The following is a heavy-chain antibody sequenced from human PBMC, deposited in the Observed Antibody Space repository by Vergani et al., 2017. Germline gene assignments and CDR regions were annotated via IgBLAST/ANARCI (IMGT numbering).Heavy chain of an antibody. Sequence: QVQLQESGPGLVKPSETLPLTCDVSDSSIMTNPYWGWFRQSPGKGLEWIGCIHHSGDTHYNSSLKSRVSISIVSSSKFSLSLTSVTAADTAIYYCAGHRGSGXFFTSSYFYGMDVWGHGTTVTVSS. V-gene: IGHV4-38-2*01. CDR3: AGHRGSGXFFTSSYFYGMDV. CDR2: IHHSGDT. D-gene: IGHD3-10*01. J-gene: IGHJ6*02. CDR1: DSSIMTNPY.